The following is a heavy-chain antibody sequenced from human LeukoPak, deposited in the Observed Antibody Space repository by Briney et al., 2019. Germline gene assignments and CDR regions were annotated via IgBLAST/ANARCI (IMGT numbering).Heavy chain of an antibody. V-gene: IGHV1-8*01. CDR1: GYTFTSYD. J-gene: IGHJ5*02. D-gene: IGHD6-13*01. Sequence: ASVKVSCKASGYTFTSYDINWVRQAPGQGLEWMGWMNPNSGNTGYAQKFQGRVTMTRNTSISTAYMELSSLRSEDTAVYYCARGYIAENWFDPWGQGTLVTVSS. CDR3: ARGYIAENWFDP. CDR2: MNPNSGNT.